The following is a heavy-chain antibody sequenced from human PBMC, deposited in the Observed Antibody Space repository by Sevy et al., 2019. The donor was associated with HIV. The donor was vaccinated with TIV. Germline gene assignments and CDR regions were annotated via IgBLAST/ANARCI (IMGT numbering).Heavy chain of an antibody. Sequence: SETLSLTCTVSGGSVSSGSYYWSWIRQPPGKGLEWIGYIYYSGSTNYNPSLKSRVTISVDTSKNQFSLKLSSVTAADTAVYYCATDIRDYDFWSGHKSYYMDVWGKGTTVTVSS. CDR1: GGSVSSGSYY. D-gene: IGHD3-3*01. V-gene: IGHV4-61*01. CDR3: ATDIRDYDFWSGHKSYYMDV. CDR2: IYYSGST. J-gene: IGHJ6*03.